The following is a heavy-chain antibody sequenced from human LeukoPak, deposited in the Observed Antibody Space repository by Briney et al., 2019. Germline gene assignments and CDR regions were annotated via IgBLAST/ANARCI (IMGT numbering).Heavy chain of an antibody. J-gene: IGHJ6*03. Sequence: GGSLRLSCAASGFTFSSYAMHWVRQAPGKGLEWVAVISYDGSNKYYADSVKGRFTISRDNSKNTLYLQMNSLRAEDTAVYYCARGHIVVGYYYYMDVWGKGTTVTVSS. CDR1: GFTFSSYA. D-gene: IGHD2-15*01. CDR3: ARGHIVVGYYYYMDV. CDR2: ISYDGSNK. V-gene: IGHV3-30-3*01.